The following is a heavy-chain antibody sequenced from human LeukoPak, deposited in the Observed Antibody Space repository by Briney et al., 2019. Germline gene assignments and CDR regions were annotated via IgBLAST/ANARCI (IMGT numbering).Heavy chain of an antibody. Sequence: GGSLRLSCAASGFTFSSYAMHWVRQAPGKGLEWVAVISYDGSNKYYADSVKGRFTISRDNSKNTLYLQMNSLRVEDTAVYYCARDTMTPYFMDVWGKGTTVTISS. CDR3: ARDTMTPYFMDV. CDR2: ISYDGSNK. V-gene: IGHV3-30*04. D-gene: IGHD2-2*01. CDR1: GFTFSSYA. J-gene: IGHJ6*03.